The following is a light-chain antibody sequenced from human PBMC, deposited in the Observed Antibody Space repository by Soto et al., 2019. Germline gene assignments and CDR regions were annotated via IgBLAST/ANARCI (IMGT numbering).Light chain of an antibody. CDR1: QSISTW. Sequence: DIQLTQSPSTLSASVGDRVSITCRASQSISTWLAWYQQKPGKAPKLLIFDASSLESRVSSRFSGRRSGTRFTLTISSLQPDDFASDYCQQYSTYPWTFGQGAKVEFK. J-gene: IGKJ1*01. CDR2: DAS. V-gene: IGKV1-5*01. CDR3: QQYSTYPWT.